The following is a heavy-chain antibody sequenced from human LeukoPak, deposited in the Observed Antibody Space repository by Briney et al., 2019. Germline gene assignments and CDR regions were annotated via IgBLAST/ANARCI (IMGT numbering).Heavy chain of an antibody. Sequence: GGSLRLSCAASGFTFSSYSMNWVRRAPGKGLEWVSSISSSSSYIYYADSVKGRFTISRDNAKNSLYLQMNSLRAEDTAVYYCHAAVTTWGQFDYWGQGTLVTVSS. CDR1: GFTFSSYS. J-gene: IGHJ4*02. CDR3: HAAVTTWGQFDY. V-gene: IGHV3-21*01. CDR2: ISSSSSYI. D-gene: IGHD4-11*01.